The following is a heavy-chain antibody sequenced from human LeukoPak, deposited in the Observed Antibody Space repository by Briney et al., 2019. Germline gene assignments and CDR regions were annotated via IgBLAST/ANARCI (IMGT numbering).Heavy chain of an antibody. V-gene: IGHV4-39*01. Sequence: SETLSLTCAVYGGSFSGYYWGWIRQSPGKGLEWIGSVYYSGSTYYNPSLQSRISMYVDTSKNQFSLQLSSVTAADTAIYYCATHIYSGYDGPVYWFDPWGQGTLVTVSS. CDR3: ATHIYSGYDGPVYWFDP. J-gene: IGHJ5*01. D-gene: IGHD5-12*01. CDR1: GGSFSGYY. CDR2: VYYSGST.